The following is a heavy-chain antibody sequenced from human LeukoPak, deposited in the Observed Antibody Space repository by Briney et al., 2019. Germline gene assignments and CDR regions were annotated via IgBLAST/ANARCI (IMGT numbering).Heavy chain of an antibody. D-gene: IGHD3-3*01. J-gene: IGHJ4*02. CDR1: GYTFTGYY. CDR3: ARVEDFWSGYIGY. Sequence: ASVKVSCKASGYTFTGYYMHWVRQAPGQGLEWMGWINPNSGGTNYAQKFQGRVTMTRDTSISTAYMELSRLRSDDTAVYYCARVEDFWSGYIGYWGQGTQVTVSS. CDR2: INPNSGGT. V-gene: IGHV1-2*02.